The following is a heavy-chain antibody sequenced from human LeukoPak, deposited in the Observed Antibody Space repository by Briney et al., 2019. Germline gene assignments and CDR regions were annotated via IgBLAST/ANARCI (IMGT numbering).Heavy chain of an antibody. CDR2: IKQVGSEK. CDR3: ARIVVVVAVYTDV. J-gene: IGHJ6*03. V-gene: IGHV3-7*01. D-gene: IGHD2-15*01. CDR1: GFTFSSYW. Sequence: PGGSLRLSCAASGFTFSSYWMSWVRQAPGKGLEWVANIKQVGSEKYYVDSVKGRFTISRDNAKNSLYLQMNSLRAEDTAVYYCARIVVVVAVYTDVWGKGTTVTVSS.